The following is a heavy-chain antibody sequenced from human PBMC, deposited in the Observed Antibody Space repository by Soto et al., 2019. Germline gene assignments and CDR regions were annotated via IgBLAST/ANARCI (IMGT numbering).Heavy chain of an antibody. CDR3: ATTGYSSRPGIDY. CDR2: IYSGGST. CDR1: GFTVSSNY. J-gene: IGHJ4*01. V-gene: IGHV3-66*01. D-gene: IGHD6-13*01. Sequence: GGSLRLSCAASGFTVSSNYMSWVRQAPGKGLEWVSVIYSGGSTYYADSVKGRFTISRDNSKNTLYLQMNSLRAEDTAVYYCATTGYSSRPGIDYWRNGTLSTVS.